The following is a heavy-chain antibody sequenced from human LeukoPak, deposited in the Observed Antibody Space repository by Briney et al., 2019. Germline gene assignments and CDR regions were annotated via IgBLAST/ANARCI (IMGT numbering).Heavy chain of an antibody. Sequence: SETLSLTCTVSDDSITIYYWSWIRQPPGKGLEWIGYIDHTGITNYNPSLNSRVTISRDTSKNHFSLKLSSATAADTAVYFCARGPVSSSTWYSTYYYYFYMDVWGKGTTVTVSS. CDR1: DDSITIYY. D-gene: IGHD6-13*01. CDR2: IDHTGIT. J-gene: IGHJ6*03. V-gene: IGHV4-59*01. CDR3: ARGPVSSSTWYSTYYYYFYMDV.